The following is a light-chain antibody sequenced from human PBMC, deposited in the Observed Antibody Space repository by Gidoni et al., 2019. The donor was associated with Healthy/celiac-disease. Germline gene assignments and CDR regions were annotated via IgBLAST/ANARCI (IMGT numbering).Light chain of an antibody. CDR2: WAS. J-gene: IGKJ3*01. V-gene: IGKV4-1*01. Sequence: DIVMTQSRDSLAVSLGERATINCKSSQSVLYSSNNKNYLAWYQQKPGQPPKLLIYWASTRESGVPDRFSGSGSGTDFTLTISSLQAEDVAVYYCQQYYSTLFTFGPGTKVDIK. CDR3: QQYYSTLFT. CDR1: QSVLYSSNNKNY.